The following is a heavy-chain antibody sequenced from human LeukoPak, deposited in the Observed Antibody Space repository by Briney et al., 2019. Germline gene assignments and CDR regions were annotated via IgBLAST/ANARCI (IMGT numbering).Heavy chain of an antibody. J-gene: IGHJ4*02. V-gene: IGHV3-33*01. D-gene: IGHD3-22*01. CDR2: IWYDGTNK. Sequence: PGGSLRLSCAASGFTFSSYGMHWVRQAPGKGLEWVAVIWYDGTNKYYADSVKGRFTISRDNSKNTLYLQMSSLRAEDTAVYFCVRDSGEIPNTYYYDSSGYIHYWGPGTLVTVSS. CDR1: GFTFSSYG. CDR3: VRDSGEIPNTYYYDSSGYIHY.